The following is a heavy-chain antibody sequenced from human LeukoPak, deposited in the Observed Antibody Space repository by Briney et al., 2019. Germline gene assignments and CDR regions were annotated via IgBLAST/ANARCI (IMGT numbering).Heavy chain of an antibody. D-gene: IGHD3-10*01. CDR3: ARDIWFGELFIPGYYYMDV. CDR1: GGSISSYY. CDR2: IYTSGST. J-gene: IGHJ6*03. Sequence: SETLSLTCTVSGGSISSYYGSWIRQPAGKGLEWIGRIYTSGSTNYNPSLKSRVTRSVDTSKNQFSLKLSSVTAADTAVYYCARDIWFGELFIPGYYYMDVWGKGTTVTVSS. V-gene: IGHV4-4*07.